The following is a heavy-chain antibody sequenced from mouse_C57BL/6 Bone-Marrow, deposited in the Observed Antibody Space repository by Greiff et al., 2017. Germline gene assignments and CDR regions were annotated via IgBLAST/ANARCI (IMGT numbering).Heavy chain of an antibody. V-gene: IGHV5-16*01. D-gene: IGHD2-1*01. Sequence: EVQVVESEGGLVQPGSSMKLSCTASGFTFSDYYMAWVRQVPEKGLEWVANINYDGSSTYYLDSLKSRFIISRDNAKNILYLQMSSLKSEDTATYYCARAVGYYGNPYAMDYWGQGTSVTVSS. CDR1: GFTFSDYY. J-gene: IGHJ4*01. CDR3: ARAVGYYGNPYAMDY. CDR2: INYDGSST.